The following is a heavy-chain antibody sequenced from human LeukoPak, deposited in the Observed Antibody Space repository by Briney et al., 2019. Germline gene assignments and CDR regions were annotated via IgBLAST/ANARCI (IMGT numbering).Heavy chain of an antibody. Sequence: GGSLRLSCAASGFTFSNYGMHWVRQAPGKGLEWVAVIWHDGINKDYADSVKGRFTISRDNSKNTLYLQMNSLRVEDTAAYYCAKDHDFWGQGTLVTVSS. CDR1: GFTFSNYG. CDR3: AKDHDF. CDR2: IWHDGINK. J-gene: IGHJ4*02. D-gene: IGHD3-3*01. V-gene: IGHV3-33*06.